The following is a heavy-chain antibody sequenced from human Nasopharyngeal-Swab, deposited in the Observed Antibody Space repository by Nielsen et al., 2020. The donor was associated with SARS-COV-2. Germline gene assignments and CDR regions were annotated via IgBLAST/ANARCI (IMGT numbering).Heavy chain of an antibody. CDR2: IDLSHSYT. D-gene: IGHD3-3*01. CDR3: ARHLPIFGVAGYYMDV. Sequence: GESLKISCQGSGSTLSNSLINWVRQRPGKGLEWMGRIDLSHSYTDYSPSFQGHVSISVDKSINTAYLQWNSLEASDTAMYYCARHLPIFGVAGYYMDVWGKGTTVTVSS. J-gene: IGHJ6*03. V-gene: IGHV5-10-1*01. CDR1: GSTLSNSL.